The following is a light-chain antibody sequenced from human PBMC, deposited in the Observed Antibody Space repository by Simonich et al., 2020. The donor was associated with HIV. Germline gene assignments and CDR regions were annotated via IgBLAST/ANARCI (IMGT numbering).Light chain of an antibody. Sequence: IQLTQSPSFLSASVGDRVTITCRASQGISSYLAWYQPKPGKAPKLLIYAASTLQSGVPSRFSGSGSGTEFTLTISSLQPEDFATYYCQQLNSFPLTFGGGTNVGIK. J-gene: IGKJ4*01. V-gene: IGKV1-9*01. CDR2: AAS. CDR1: QGISSY. CDR3: QQLNSFPLT.